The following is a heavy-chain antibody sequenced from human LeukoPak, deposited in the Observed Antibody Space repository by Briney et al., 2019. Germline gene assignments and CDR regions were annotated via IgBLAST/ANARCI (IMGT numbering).Heavy chain of an antibody. CDR1: GYTFTGYY. D-gene: IGHD6-19*01. CDR2: INPSGGST. CDR3: ARHSGEGNWFDP. Sequence: ASVKVSCKASGYTFTGYYMHWVRQAPGQGLEWMGIINPSGGSTSYAQKFQGRVTMTRDTSTSTVYMELSSLRSEDTAVYYCARHSGEGNWFDPWGQGTLITVSS. V-gene: IGHV1-46*01. J-gene: IGHJ5*02.